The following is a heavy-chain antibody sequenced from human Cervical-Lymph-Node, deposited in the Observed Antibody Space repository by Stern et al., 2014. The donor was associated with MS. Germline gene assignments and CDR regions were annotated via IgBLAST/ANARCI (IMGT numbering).Heavy chain of an antibody. CDR2: ISYDGSNA. D-gene: IGHD2-21*01. CDR1: GFIFSTYA. J-gene: IGHJ6*02. Sequence: VHLVESGGGVVQPGRSLRVSCAASGFIFSTYAMHWVRQAPGKGLEWVAVISYDGSNASYADSVKGRFTISRDNSQNMLYFQLNSLRTEDTAVYYCAAFHIGKEYDKDVWGQGTTVTVSS. V-gene: IGHV3-30*03. CDR3: AAFHIGKEYDKDV.